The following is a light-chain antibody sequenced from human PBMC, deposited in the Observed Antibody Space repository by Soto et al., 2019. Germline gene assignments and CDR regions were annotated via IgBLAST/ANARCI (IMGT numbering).Light chain of an antibody. CDR3: DSYTSSRAYV. J-gene: IGLJ1*01. Sequence: QSALTQPRSVSGSPGQSVTISCTGTSSDVGAYNYVSWYQHHPGKAPRLMIYDVTKRPSGVPDRFSGSKSGNTASLTISGLQAEDEADYYCDSYTSSRAYVFGIGTKVTVL. CDR2: DVT. V-gene: IGLV2-11*01. CDR1: SSDVGAYNY.